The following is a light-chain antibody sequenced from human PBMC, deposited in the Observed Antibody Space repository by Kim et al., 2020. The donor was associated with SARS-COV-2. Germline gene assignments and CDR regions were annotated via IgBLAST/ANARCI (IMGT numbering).Light chain of an antibody. CDR1: SGSIAGNY. CDR2: EDN. J-gene: IGLJ3*02. V-gene: IGLV6-57*01. Sequence: NTVLISCIRSSGSIAGNYVQWYQQRPGSSPTTIIYEDNDRPSGVPDRFSGSIDSSSNSASLTISGLQTEDEADYYCQSFDSSNHWVFGGGTQLTVL. CDR3: QSFDSSNHWV.